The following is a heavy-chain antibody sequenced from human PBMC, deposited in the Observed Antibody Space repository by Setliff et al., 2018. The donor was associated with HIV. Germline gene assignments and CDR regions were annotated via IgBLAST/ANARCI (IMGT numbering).Heavy chain of an antibody. Sequence: SETLSLTCTVSGASISGYYWSWIRQTPGKGLEWIGSIHGDGTTNHNPSLKSRVTISLDTPRNHFSLNLHSVTAADTAVYYCGAGSNYDDSGYYSPYLDYWGQGALVTVSS. J-gene: IGHJ4*02. CDR2: IHGDGTT. CDR1: GASISGYY. V-gene: IGHV4-4*08. D-gene: IGHD3-3*01. CDR3: GAGSNYDDSGYYSPYLDY.